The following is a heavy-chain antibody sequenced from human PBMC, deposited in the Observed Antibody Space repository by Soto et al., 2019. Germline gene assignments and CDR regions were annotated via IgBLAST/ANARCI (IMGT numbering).Heavy chain of an antibody. V-gene: IGHV4-31*03. J-gene: IGHJ4*02. CDR1: GGSISSGGYY. D-gene: IGHD1-26*01. CDR3: ARGYSGSYRRPIDY. Sequence: LSLTCTVSGGSISSGGYYWSWIRQHPGKGLEWIGYIYYSGSTYYNPSLKSRVTISVDTSKNQFSLKLSSVTAADTAVYYCARGYSGSYRRPIDYWGQGTLVTVSS. CDR2: IYYSGST.